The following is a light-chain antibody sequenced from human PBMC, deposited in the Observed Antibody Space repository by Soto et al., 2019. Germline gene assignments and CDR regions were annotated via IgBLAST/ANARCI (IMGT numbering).Light chain of an antibody. J-gene: IGKJ1*01. CDR3: QQYGSSGT. CDR2: GAS. V-gene: IGKV3-20*01. Sequence: SQSPATLSVSPGERATLSCRASQSVSSCYLAWYQQKPGQAPRLLIYGASSRATGIPDRFSGSGSGTDFTLTISRLEPEDFAVYYCQQYGSSGTFGQGTKVDI. CDR1: QSVSSCY.